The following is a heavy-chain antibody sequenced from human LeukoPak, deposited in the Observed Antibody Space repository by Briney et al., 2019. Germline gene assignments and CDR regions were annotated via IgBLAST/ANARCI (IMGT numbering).Heavy chain of an antibody. CDR2: IYSGGAT. V-gene: IGHV3-53*01. CDR3: VSQKWLYAFDI. D-gene: IGHD5-24*01. J-gene: IGHJ3*02. Sequence: GGSLRLSCGASGLAVNSNYMSWVRQAPGKGLEWVSAIYSGGATYYAGSVKGRFTVSGDDSKNTLYLQMYRLRAEDTAMYYCVSQKWLYAFDIWGQGTMVTVPS. CDR1: GLAVNSNY.